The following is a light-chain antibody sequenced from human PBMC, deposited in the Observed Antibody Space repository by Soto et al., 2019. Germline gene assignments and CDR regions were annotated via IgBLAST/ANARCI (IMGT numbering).Light chain of an antibody. J-gene: IGLJ1*01. Sequence: LTHPASVSGAPGQSITISCSGTRSDIGSYNYVAWYQQFPGKTPKILIYGVSNRPSGVSSRFSGSKSGNTASLTISGLQAEDEADYYCISYTGSSTSYVFGSGTKV. CDR3: ISYTGSSTSYV. CDR1: RSDIGSYNY. CDR2: GVS. V-gene: IGLV2-14*01.